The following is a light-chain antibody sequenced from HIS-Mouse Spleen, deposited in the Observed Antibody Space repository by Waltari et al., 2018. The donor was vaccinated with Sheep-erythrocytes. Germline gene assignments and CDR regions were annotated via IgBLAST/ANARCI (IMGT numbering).Light chain of an antibody. CDR1: QSISSW. J-gene: IGKJ4*01. Sequence: DIQMTQSPSTLSASVGDRVTITCRASQSISSWLAWYQQKPGKAPKLLIYKASSLESGVPSRFSGSGSGTEFTLTISSLEPEDFAVYYCQQLTFGGGTKVEIK. V-gene: IGKV1-5*03. CDR3: QQLT. CDR2: KAS.